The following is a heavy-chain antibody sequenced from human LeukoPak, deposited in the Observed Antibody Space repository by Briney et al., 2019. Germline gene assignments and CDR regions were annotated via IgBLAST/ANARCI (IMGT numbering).Heavy chain of an antibody. CDR2: IYTSGST. D-gene: IGHD4-11*01. V-gene: IGHV4-4*07. Sequence: SETLCLTCTVSGGSISSYYWSWLRQPAGKGLEWIGRIYTSGSTNYNPSLKSRVTMSVDTSKNQFSLKLSSVTAADTAVYYCARGGLHPGYFDYWGQGTLVTVSS. CDR1: GGSISSYY. J-gene: IGHJ4*02. CDR3: ARGGLHPGYFDY.